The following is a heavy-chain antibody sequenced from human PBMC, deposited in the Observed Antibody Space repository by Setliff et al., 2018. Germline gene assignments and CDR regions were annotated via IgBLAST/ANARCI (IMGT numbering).Heavy chain of an antibody. V-gene: IGHV4-4*09. CDR1: GDSINNFY. D-gene: IGHD1-1*01. CDR3: ARTTGSTHNWLDP. J-gene: IGHJ5*02. CDR2: IFSDGTT. Sequence: PSETLSLTCSVSGDSINNFYWNWIRQSPGTGLEWLGYIFSDGTTYYNPSLKSRVTISVDTSKNQFSLKVSSVTAADTAVYYCARTTGSTHNWLDPWGPGTLVTVSS.